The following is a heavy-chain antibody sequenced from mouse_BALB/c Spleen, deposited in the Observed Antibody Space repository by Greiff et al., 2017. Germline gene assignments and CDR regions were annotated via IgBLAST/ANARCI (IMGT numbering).Heavy chain of an antibody. D-gene: IGHD1-1*01. CDR3: AREYYYGSSYFAY. CDR1: GFSLTSYG. V-gene: IGHV2-9*02. CDR2: IWAGGST. Sequence: VQRVESGPGLVAPSQSLSITCTVSGFSLTSYGVHWVRQPPGKGLEWLGVIWAGGSTNYNSALMSRLSISKDNSKSQVFLKMNSLQTDDTAMYYCAREYYYGSSYFAYWGQGTLVTVSA. J-gene: IGHJ3*01.